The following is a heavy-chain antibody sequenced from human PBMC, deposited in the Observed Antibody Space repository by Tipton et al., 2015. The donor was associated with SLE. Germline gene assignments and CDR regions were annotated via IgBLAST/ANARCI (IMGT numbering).Heavy chain of an antibody. D-gene: IGHD7-27*01. J-gene: IGHJ3*01. Sequence: VQLVQSGGGLVQPGGSLRISCAASGFTFSSYSMNWVRQAPGKGLEWVSGIKSDGNITSYADSVKGRFTISRDNDKNTLYLQMHSLRAEDTAVYYCALGAFDVWGQGTLVTVSS. CDR1: GFTFSSYS. V-gene: IGHV3-74*02. CDR2: IKSDGNIT. CDR3: ALGAFDV.